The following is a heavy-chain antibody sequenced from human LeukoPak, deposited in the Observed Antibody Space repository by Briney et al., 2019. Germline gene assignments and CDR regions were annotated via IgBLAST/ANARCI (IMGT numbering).Heavy chain of an antibody. D-gene: IGHD4-17*01. V-gene: IGHV4-59*12. J-gene: IGHJ4*02. CDR2: IYYSGST. Sequence: PSETLSLTCTVSGGSISSYYWSWIRQPPGKGLEWIGYIYYSGSTYYNPSLKSRVTISVDTSKNQFSLKLSSVTAADTAVYYCARIFATTVMRFFDYWGQGTLVTVSS. CDR1: GGSISSYY. CDR3: ARIFATTVMRFFDY.